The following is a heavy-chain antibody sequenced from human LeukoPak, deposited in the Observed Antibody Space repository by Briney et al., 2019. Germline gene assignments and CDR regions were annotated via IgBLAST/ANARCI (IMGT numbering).Heavy chain of an antibody. CDR3: ATVFNWGTAFDY. V-gene: IGHV1-24*01. CDR1: GYTLTELS. Sequence: GASVKVSCKVSGYTLTELSMHWVRQAPGKGLEWMGGFDPEDGETIYAQKFQGRVTMTEDTSTDTAYMELSSLRSEDTAVYYCATVFNWGTAFDYWGQGTLVTVSS. D-gene: IGHD7-27*01. J-gene: IGHJ4*02. CDR2: FDPEDGET.